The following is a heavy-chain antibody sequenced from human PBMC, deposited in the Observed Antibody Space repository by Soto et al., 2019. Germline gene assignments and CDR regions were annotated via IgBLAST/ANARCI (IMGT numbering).Heavy chain of an antibody. CDR3: AKSPRGEMATD. CDR2: INTYNGMT. D-gene: IGHD5-12*01. Sequence: QVQLVQSGGEVKKPGASVTVSCKASGYTFINYHITWVRQAPGQGLEWMAWINTYNGMTDYAQRFQGRVTMTRDTSTSTAYMELRNLGSADMAVYFCAKSPRGEMATDWGQGTLVTVSS. J-gene: IGHJ4*02. V-gene: IGHV1-18*03. CDR1: GYTFINYH.